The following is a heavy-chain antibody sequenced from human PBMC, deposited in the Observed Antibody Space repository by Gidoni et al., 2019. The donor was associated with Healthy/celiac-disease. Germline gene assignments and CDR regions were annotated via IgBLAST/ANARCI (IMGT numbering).Heavy chain of an antibody. CDR1: CVSISSSNW. CDR2: IYNSGST. J-gene: IGHJ3*02. Sequence: QVQLHESGPGLVKPSGTLSLTGAVLCVSISSSNWWSCVRQPPGKGLEWIGEIYNSGSTNYNPSLKSRVTISVDKSKNQFSLKLSSVTAADTAVYYCARVLHTVTDAFDIWGQGTMVTVSS. CDR3: ARVLHTVTDAFDI. V-gene: IGHV4-4*02. D-gene: IGHD4-17*01.